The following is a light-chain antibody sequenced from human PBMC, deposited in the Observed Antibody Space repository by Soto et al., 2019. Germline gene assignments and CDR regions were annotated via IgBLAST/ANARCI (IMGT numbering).Light chain of an antibody. V-gene: IGLV2-14*01. Sequence: QSALTQPASVSGSPGQSITISCTGTSSDVGGYNYVSWNQEHPGNAPKLMIYEVSTRPSGVSNRFSGSKSGNTASLTISGLQAEDEADYYCSSYTSSSTPLVFGGGTKLTVL. CDR3: SSYTSSSTPLV. J-gene: IGLJ3*02. CDR1: SSDVGGYNY. CDR2: EVS.